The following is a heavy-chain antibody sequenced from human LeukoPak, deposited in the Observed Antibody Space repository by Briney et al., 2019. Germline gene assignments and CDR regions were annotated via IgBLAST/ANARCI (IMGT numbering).Heavy chain of an antibody. CDR3: ARASNYDFWSSLESY. CDR2: INPNSGGT. CDR1: GYTFTGYY. Sequence: ASVKVSCKASGYTFTGYYMHWVRQAPGQGLEWMGWINPNSGGTNYAQKFQGRVTMTRDTSISTAYMELSRLRSDDTAVYYCARASNYDFWSSLESYWGQGTLVTVSS. V-gene: IGHV1-2*02. J-gene: IGHJ4*02. D-gene: IGHD3-3*01.